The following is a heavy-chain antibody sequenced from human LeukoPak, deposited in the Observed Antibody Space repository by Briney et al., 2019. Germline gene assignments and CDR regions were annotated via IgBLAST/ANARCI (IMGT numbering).Heavy chain of an antibody. Sequence: TSETLSLTCTVSGGSISSYYWSWIRQPPGKGLEWIGYIYYSGSTNYNPSLKSRVTISVDTSKNQFSLKLSSVTAADTAVYYCAAGGRYDFWSGYSNYFDYWGQGTLVTVSS. CDR2: IYYSGST. J-gene: IGHJ4*02. V-gene: IGHV4-59*08. CDR1: GGSISSYY. D-gene: IGHD3-3*01. CDR3: AAGGRYDFWSGYSNYFDY.